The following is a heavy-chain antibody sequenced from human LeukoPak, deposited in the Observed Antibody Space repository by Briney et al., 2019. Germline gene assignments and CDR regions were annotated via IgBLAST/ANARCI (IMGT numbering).Heavy chain of an antibody. Sequence: SETLSLTCAVYGGSFSGYYWSWIRQPPGKGLEWIGYIYYSGSTNYNPSLKSRVTISVDTSKNQFSLKLSSVTAADTAVYYCARGGCSSTSCSWGNWFDPWGQGTLVTVSS. J-gene: IGHJ5*02. CDR1: GGSFSGYY. CDR2: IYYSGST. D-gene: IGHD2-2*01. V-gene: IGHV4-59*01. CDR3: ARGGCSSTSCSWGNWFDP.